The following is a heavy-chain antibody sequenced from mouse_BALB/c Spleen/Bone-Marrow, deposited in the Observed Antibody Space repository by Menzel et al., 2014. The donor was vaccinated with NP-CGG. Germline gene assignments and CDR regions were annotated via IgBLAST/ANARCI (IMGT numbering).Heavy chain of an antibody. D-gene: IGHD2-3*01. Sequence: QVQLQQPGAELVKPGAPVKLSCKASGYTFTSYWMNWVKQRPGRGLEWIGRIDPSDSETHHNQKFKDKATLTVDKSSSTAYIQLSSLTSEDSAVYYCARSHGYYPYWYFDVWGAGTTVTVSS. J-gene: IGHJ1*01. CDR2: IDPSDSET. CDR3: ARSHGYYPYWYFDV. CDR1: GYTFTSYW. V-gene: IGHV1-69*02.